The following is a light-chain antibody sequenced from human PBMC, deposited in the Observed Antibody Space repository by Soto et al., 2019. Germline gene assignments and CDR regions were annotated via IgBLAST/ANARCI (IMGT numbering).Light chain of an antibody. V-gene: IGKV3-20*01. J-gene: IGKJ2*01. CDR1: QSVSNNY. Sequence: EIVLTQSAGTLSLSPGERATLSCRASQSVSNNYLAWYQKKPGQAPRLLIYGASTRASDIPERFSGSGSGTDFTLTISRLEPEDFAVYYCKQYGSSPPYTFGQGTKLQIK. CDR3: KQYGSSPPYT. CDR2: GAS.